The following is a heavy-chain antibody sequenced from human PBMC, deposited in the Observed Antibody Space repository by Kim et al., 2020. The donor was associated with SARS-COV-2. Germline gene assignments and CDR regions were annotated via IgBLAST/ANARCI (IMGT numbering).Heavy chain of an antibody. CDR1: GFTFSSYG. V-gene: IGHV3-33*01. CDR2: IWYDGSNK. Sequence: GGSLRLSYAASGFTFSSYGMHWVRQAPGKGLEWVAIIWYDGSNKYYADSVKGRFTISRDNSKNTLYLQMNSLRAEDTAVYYWARESSSWYGFYYYYMDVWGNGTTVTVSS. CDR3: ARESSSWYGFYYYYMDV. J-gene: IGHJ6*03. D-gene: IGHD6-13*01.